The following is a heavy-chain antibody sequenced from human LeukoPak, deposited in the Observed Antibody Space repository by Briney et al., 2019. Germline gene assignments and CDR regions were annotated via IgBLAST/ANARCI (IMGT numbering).Heavy chain of an antibody. Sequence: SETLSLTCTVSGGSVSSGSCYWSWIRQPPGKGLEWIGYIYYSGSTNYNPSLKSRVTISVDTSKNQFSLKLSSVTAADTAVYYCARERAAPNWFDPWGQGTLVTVSS. CDR3: ARERAAPNWFDP. CDR1: GGSVSSGSCY. V-gene: IGHV4-61*01. J-gene: IGHJ5*02. D-gene: IGHD2-15*01. CDR2: IYYSGST.